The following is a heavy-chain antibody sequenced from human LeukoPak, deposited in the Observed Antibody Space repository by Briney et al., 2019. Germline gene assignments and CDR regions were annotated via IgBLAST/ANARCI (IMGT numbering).Heavy chain of an antibody. CDR3: ARDDLSSGLGDDAFDI. D-gene: IGHD3-22*01. J-gene: IGHJ3*02. V-gene: IGHV3-33*01. CDR2: IWYDESNK. CDR1: GFTFRSYG. Sequence: GRSLRLSCAASGFTFRSYGMHWVRQAPGMGLEWVAVIWYDESNKYYADSVKGRFTISRDNSKNTLYLQMNSLRAEDTAVYYCARDDLSSGLGDDAFDIWGQGTMVTVSS.